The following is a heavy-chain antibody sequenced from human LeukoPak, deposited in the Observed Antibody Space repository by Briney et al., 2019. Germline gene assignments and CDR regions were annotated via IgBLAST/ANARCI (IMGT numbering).Heavy chain of an antibody. CDR3: ARGGEYGTVTTLDY. D-gene: IGHD4-17*01. CDR2: INHSGST. J-gene: IGHJ4*02. Sequence: SETLSLTCAVYGGSFSGYYWSWIRQPPGKGLEWIGEINHSGSTNYSPSLKSRVTISVDTSKNQFSLKLSSVTAADTALYYCARGGEYGTVTTLDYWGQGTLVTVSS. V-gene: IGHV4-34*01. CDR1: GGSFSGYY.